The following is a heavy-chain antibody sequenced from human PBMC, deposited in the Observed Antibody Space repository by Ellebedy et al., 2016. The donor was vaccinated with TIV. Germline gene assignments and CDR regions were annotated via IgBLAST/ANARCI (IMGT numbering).Heavy chain of an antibody. Sequence: AASVKVSCKASGYTFTGYDFIWVRQASGQGLEWMAWNNVNTGRTGFAQKFRGRVTMTRNTSIRTAYMELSTLRSEDTAVYYCARARIENDGRHFYYYGLDVWGQGTTVTVS. D-gene: IGHD1-1*01. V-gene: IGHV1-8*01. J-gene: IGHJ6*02. CDR3: ARARIENDGRHFYYYGLDV. CDR1: GYTFTGYD. CDR2: NNVNTGRT.